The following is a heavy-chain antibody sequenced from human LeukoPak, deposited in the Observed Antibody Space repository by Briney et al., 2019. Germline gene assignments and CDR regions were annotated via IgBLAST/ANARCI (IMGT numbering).Heavy chain of an antibody. CDR3: ARERGGGYWYFDL. CDR2: IYYRGCT. J-gene: IGHJ2*01. V-gene: IGHV4-39*02. CDR1: SGSISSSSSY. Sequence: SQTLSLTCTGSSGSISSSSSYWGWLPPPPGKGLEWIGNIYYRGCTYYNPSLKSRVTISLDTSKNHFSLKLSSVTAADTAVYWCARERGGGYWYFDLWGRGTLVTVSS.